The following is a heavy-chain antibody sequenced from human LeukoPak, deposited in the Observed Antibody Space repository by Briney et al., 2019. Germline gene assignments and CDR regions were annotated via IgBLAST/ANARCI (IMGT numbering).Heavy chain of an antibody. J-gene: IGHJ4*02. D-gene: IGHD5-12*01. CDR2: ISSSGMSI. CDR1: GVIFNSYE. V-gene: IGHV3-48*03. CDR3: ARGPSGYHNT. Sequence: GGSLRLSCLGSGVIFNSYEMNWIRQAPGKGLEWVSYISSSGMSIYYADSVKGRFTISRDISKNTLYLQMNSLRAEDTAVYYCARGPSGYHNTGGQGTLVTVSS.